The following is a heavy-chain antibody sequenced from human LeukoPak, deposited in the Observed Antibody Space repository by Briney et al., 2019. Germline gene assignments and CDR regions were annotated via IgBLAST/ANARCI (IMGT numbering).Heavy chain of an antibody. J-gene: IGHJ4*02. D-gene: IGHD3-10*01. V-gene: IGHV3-7*01. CDR3: VKVAKYYYGSETYYFFEH. Sequence: TGESLRLSCAASGFTFTTYWMSWVRQLPGKGLEWVANINQDGTEIYYVDSVKGRFTISRDNAKNSLDLQMNSLRVEDTAIYYCVKVAKYYYGSETYYFFEHWGQGTPVTASS. CDR2: INQDGTEI. CDR1: GFTFTTYW.